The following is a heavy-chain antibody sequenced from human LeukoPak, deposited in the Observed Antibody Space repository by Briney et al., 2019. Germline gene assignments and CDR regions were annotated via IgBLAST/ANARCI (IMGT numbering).Heavy chain of an antibody. Sequence: ASVKVSCKASGGTFSSYAISWVRQAPGQGLEWMGRIIPILGIANYAQKFQGRVTMTRDTSTSTVYMELSSLRSEDTAVYYCARDPYYYDSSGYLTAFDIWGQETMVTVSS. CDR2: IIPILGIA. CDR3: ARDPYYYDSSGYLTAFDI. D-gene: IGHD3-22*01. V-gene: IGHV1-69*04. CDR1: GGTFSSYA. J-gene: IGHJ3*02.